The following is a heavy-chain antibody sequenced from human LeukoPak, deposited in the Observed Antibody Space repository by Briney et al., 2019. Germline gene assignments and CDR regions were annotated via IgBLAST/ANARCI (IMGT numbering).Heavy chain of an antibody. D-gene: IGHD1-26*01. CDR2: ISYDGSNK. CDR3: ARDYHLSYDY. V-gene: IGHV3-30*04. Sequence: SGGSLRLSCAASGFTFSGYAVHWVRQAPGKGLEWVAVISYDGSNKYYADSVKGRFTISRDNSKNTLYLQMNSLRAEDTAVYYCARDYHLSYDYWGQGTLVTVSS. CDR1: GFTFSGYA. J-gene: IGHJ4*02.